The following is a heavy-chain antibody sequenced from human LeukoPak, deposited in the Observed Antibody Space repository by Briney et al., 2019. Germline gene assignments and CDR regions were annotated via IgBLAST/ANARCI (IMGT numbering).Heavy chain of an antibody. V-gene: IGHV4-34*01. D-gene: IGHD4-17*01. CDR2: INHSGSI. J-gene: IGHJ4*02. CDR3: ARPGPYGVLPSYYFDY. CDR1: GGSLSDYY. Sequence: SETLSLTCAVYGGSLSDYYWSWIRQPPGKGLEWIGEINHSGSINYNPSLKSRVTISVDTSKNQFSLKLSSVTAADTAVYYCARPGPYGVLPSYYFDYWGQGTVVTVSS.